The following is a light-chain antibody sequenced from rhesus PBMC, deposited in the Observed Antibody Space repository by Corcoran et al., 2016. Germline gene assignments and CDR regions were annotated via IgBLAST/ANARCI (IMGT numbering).Light chain of an antibody. CDR3: QQDYRWPLT. Sequence: ETVMTQSPATLSLSPGERATLSCRASQSVSSSLAWYQQKPGQAPKLLIYGASTRATGLPQRFSGSGSGTELTLTISSLEPEDVGVYDCQQDYRWPLTFGGGTKVELK. CDR1: QSVSSS. CDR2: GAS. J-gene: IGKJ4*01. V-gene: IGKV3-42*01.